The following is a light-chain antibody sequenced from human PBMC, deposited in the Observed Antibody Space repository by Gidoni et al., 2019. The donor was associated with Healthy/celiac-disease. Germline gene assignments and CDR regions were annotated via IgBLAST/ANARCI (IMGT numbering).Light chain of an antibody. CDR1: QSISSW. J-gene: IGKJ2*01. CDR2: DAS. CDR3: QQYNSYPYT. Sequence: DIQMTQSPSTLSASVGDRVTITCRARQSISSWLAWYQQKPGKAPKVLIYDASSLESGVPPRFSGSVSGTEFTLTISSLQPDDFATYYCQQYNSYPYTFGQGTKLEIK. V-gene: IGKV1-5*01.